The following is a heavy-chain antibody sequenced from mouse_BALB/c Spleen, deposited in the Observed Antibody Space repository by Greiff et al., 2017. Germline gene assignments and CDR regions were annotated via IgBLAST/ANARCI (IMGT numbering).Heavy chain of an antibody. CDR3: ARGGYDVTSYAMDY. J-gene: IGHJ4*01. CDR1: GYSFTGYY. D-gene: IGHD2-14*01. V-gene: IGHV1-31*01. CDR2: INPYNGAT. Sequence: EVQLQQSGPELVKPGASVKISCKASGYSFTGYYMHWVKQSHVKSLEWIGRINPYNGATSYNQNFKDKASLTVDKSSSTAYMELHSLTSEDSAVYYCARGGYDVTSYAMDYWGQGTSVTVSS.